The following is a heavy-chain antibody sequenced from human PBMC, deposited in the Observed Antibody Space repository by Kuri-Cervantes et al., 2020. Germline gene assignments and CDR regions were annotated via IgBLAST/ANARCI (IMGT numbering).Heavy chain of an antibody. Sequence: GGSLRLSCAASGFTFDDYAMHWVRQAPGKGLEWVSGISWDSGSIGYADSVKGRFTISRDNAKNSLYLQMDSLRAEDTALYYCAKDLGGSSGWYRDAFDIWGQGTMVTVSS. D-gene: IGHD6-19*01. CDR1: GFTFDDYA. CDR2: ISWDSGSI. J-gene: IGHJ3*02. CDR3: AKDLGGSSGWYRDAFDI. V-gene: IGHV3-9*01.